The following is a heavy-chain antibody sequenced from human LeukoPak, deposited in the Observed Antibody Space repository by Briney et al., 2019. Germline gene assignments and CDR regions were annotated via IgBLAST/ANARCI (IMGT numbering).Heavy chain of an antibody. Sequence: GGSLRLSCAASAFTFIDHGMHWVRQAPGKGLEYVSAISNNGGTTYYADSVKGRFTISRDNSKNTLYLQISSLRPEDTAVYYCVKDLGLTEYYTAFAFWGRGTLVTVSS. CDR3: VKDLGLTEYYTAFAF. CDR1: AFTFIDHG. CDR2: ISNNGGTT. D-gene: IGHD3-9*01. J-gene: IGHJ4*02. V-gene: IGHV3-64D*06.